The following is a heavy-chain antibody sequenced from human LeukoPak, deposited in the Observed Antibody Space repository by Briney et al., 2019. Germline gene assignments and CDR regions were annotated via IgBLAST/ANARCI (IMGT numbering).Heavy chain of an antibody. Sequence: PGGSLRLSCAASGFTVSSNYMSWVRQAPGKGLEWVSVIYSGGTTYYADSVKGRFTSSGDSSKDTLYLHMNGLRAKDTPGYYCGARNDFDAFDIWGQGTMVTVSS. CDR2: IYSGGTT. V-gene: IGHV3-66*01. CDR3: GARNDFDAFDI. J-gene: IGHJ3*02. CDR1: GFTVSSNY. D-gene: IGHD2-21*02.